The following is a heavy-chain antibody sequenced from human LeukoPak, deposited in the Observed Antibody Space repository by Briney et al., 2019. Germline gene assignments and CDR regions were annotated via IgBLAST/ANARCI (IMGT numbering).Heavy chain of an antibody. CDR3: ARGEYTWHFDN. Sequence: PGGSLRLSCAASGFTFSNSWMHWVRQAPGEGLVWVSRINSDGSDTRYADSVKGRFTISRDNAKNSLYLEMDSLRAEDTALYYCARGEYTWHFDNWGQGALVAVSS. CDR2: INSDGSDT. D-gene: IGHD1-1*01. V-gene: IGHV3-74*01. J-gene: IGHJ4*02. CDR1: GFTFSNSW.